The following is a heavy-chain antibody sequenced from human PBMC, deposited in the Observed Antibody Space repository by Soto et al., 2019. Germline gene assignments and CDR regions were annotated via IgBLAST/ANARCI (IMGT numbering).Heavy chain of an antibody. Sequence: QVHLVQSGAEVKKPGASVEVSCKASGYTFTSYGITWVRQAPGQGLEWMGWISAHNGNTDYAQKLQGRVIVTRDTSTSTAYMELRSLISDDTAVYYCARGMYGDYWGQGALVTVSS. CDR3: ARGMYGDY. J-gene: IGHJ4*02. CDR2: ISAHNGNT. V-gene: IGHV1-18*01. CDR1: GYTFTSYG. D-gene: IGHD2-8*01.